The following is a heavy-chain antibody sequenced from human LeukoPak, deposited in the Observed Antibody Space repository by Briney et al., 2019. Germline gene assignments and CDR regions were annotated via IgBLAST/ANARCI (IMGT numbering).Heavy chain of an antibody. V-gene: IGHV3-30*18. J-gene: IGHJ5*02. D-gene: IGHD3-10*01. CDR2: ISYDGSNK. Sequence: GGSLRLSCAASVFTFSSYGMHWVRQAPGKGLEWVAVISYDGSNKYYADSVKGRFTIFRDNSKNTLYLPMNSLRAEDTAVYYCAKDRWFGELVNYNWFDPWGQGTLVTVSS. CDR1: VFTFSSYG. CDR3: AKDRWFGELVNYNWFDP.